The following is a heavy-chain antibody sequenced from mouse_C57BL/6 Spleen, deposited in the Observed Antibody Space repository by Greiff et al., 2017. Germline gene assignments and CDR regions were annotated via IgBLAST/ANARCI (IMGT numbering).Heavy chain of an antibody. J-gene: IGHJ1*03. CDR2: IDPANGNT. CDR3: ARGLDGYYWFFDV. CDR1: GFNIKNTY. D-gene: IGHD2-3*01. V-gene: IGHV14-3*01. Sequence: VQLQQSVAELVRPGASVKLSCTASGFNIKNTYIHWVKQRPEQGLEWIGRIDPANGNTKYAPQFPGKATITADPSSNTAYLQLSSLTSEHTAIYYCARGLDGYYWFFDVSRTATTVTVSS.